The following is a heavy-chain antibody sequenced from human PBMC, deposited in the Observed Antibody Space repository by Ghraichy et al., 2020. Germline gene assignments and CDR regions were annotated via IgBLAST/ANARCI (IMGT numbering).Heavy chain of an antibody. J-gene: IGHJ4*02. CDR3: AKETRFLEWLIGDNKRLAFDY. Sequence: GGSLRLSCAASGFTFSSYAMSWVRQAPGKGLEWVSAISGSGGSTYYADSVKGRFTISRDNSKNTLYLQMNSLRAEDTAVYYCAKETRFLEWLIGDNKRLAFDYWGQGTLVTVSS. CDR1: GFTFSSYA. V-gene: IGHV3-23*01. CDR2: ISGSGGST. D-gene: IGHD3-3*01.